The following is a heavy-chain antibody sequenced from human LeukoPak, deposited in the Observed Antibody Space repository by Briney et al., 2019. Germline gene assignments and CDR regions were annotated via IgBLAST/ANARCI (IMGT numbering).Heavy chain of an antibody. Sequence: GGSLRLSCAASGFTFSYYWMHWVRQAPGMGLVWVSRINSDGSSTNYADSVKGRFTISRDNAKSTLYLQMNSLRAEDTAVYYCAGDRWFGRYLGNWFDPWGQGTLVTVSS. CDR3: AGDRWFGRYLGNWFDP. CDR2: INSDGSST. CDR1: GFTFSYYW. D-gene: IGHD3-10*01. J-gene: IGHJ5*02. V-gene: IGHV3-74*01.